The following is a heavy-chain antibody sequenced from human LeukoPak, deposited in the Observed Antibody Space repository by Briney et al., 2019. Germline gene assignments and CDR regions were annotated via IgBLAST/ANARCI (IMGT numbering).Heavy chain of an antibody. J-gene: IGHJ5*02. Sequence: GASGTVSCKAAGYTFTSYYMHRVRQAPGQALEGMGIINPSGGSTSYAQKFQGRVTMTRDTATSTPYMEQRTLTSDATPVYYSGTVLERGWFDPWGQGTLVTVSS. V-gene: IGHV1-46*01. CDR3: GTVLERGWFDP. D-gene: IGHD1-1*01. CDR1: GYTFTSYY. CDR2: INPSGGST.